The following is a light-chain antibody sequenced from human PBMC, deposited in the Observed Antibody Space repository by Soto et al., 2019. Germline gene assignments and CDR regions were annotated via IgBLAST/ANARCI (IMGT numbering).Light chain of an antibody. J-gene: IGLJ1*01. CDR3: ISYTGSSTSYV. CDR1: SSDVGSYDH. V-gene: IGLV2-14*01. CDR2: AVS. Sequence: QSVLTQPASVSGSPGQSITISCSGTSSDVGSYDHVAWYQQFPGKTPKLMIYAVSNRPSGVSNRFSGSKSGNTASLTISGLQAEDEADYYCISYTGSSTSYVFGTGTKVTAL.